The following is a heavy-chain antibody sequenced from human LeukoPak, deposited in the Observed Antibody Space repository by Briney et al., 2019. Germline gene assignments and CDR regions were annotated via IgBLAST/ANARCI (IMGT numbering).Heavy chain of an antibody. CDR1: GDSFSSNSVT. CDR3: ARRLTQYDCFNP. J-gene: IGHJ5*02. Sequence: SQTLSLTCAISGDSFSSNSVTWNWIRQSPSRGLEWLGRTYYRSTWYNDYAVSVRGRITVNPDTSKNQFSLHLNSVTPEDTAVYYCARRLTQYDCFNPWGQGILVTVSS. V-gene: IGHV6-1*01. CDR2: TYYRSTWYN. D-gene: IGHD2-2*01.